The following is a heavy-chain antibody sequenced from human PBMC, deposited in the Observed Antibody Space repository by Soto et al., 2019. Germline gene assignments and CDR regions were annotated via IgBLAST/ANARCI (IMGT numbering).Heavy chain of an antibody. CDR2: IYHSGST. CDR3: ARDMEWPGGMDV. D-gene: IGHD3-3*01. J-gene: IGHJ6*02. CDR1: GGSISSGGYS. V-gene: IGHV4-30-2*01. Sequence: SETLSLTCAVSGGSISSGGYSWSWIRQPPGKGLEWIGYIYHSGSTYYNPSLKSRVTISVDRSKNQFSLKLSSVTAADTAVYYCARDMEWPGGMDVWGQGTTVTVS.